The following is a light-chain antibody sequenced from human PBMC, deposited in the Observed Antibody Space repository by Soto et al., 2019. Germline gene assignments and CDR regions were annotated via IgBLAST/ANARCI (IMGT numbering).Light chain of an antibody. CDR2: GAS. J-gene: IGKJ1*01. CDR3: QQYGSSPRT. CDR1: QSVGSSY. V-gene: IGKV3-20*01. Sequence: EIVLTQSPGTLSLSPGERATLSCRASQSVGSSYLAWYHQKPGQAPRLLIYGASSRATGIPDRFSGSGSGTDFTLTISRLEPEDVVVYYCQQYGSSPRTFGQGTKVEIK.